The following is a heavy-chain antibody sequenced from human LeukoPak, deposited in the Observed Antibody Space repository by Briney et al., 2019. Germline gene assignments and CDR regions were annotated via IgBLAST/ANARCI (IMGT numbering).Heavy chain of an antibody. J-gene: IGHJ4*02. V-gene: IGHV1-18*01. CDR2: ISAYNGNT. CDR1: GYTFTSYG. CDR3: AREGGLKIQFPQDY. D-gene: IGHD3/OR15-3a*01. Sequence: ASVKVSCKASGYTFTSYGISWVRQAPGQGLEWMGWISAYNGNTNYAQKLQGRVTMTTDISTSTAYVELRSLRSDDTAVYYCAREGGLKIQFPQDYWGQGTLVTVSS.